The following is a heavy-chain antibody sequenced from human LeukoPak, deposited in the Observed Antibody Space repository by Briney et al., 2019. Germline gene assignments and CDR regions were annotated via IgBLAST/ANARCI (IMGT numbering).Heavy chain of an antibody. CDR1: GFTFSSYT. CDR2: ISSEGSTI. CDR3: AREDYGDAFAY. J-gene: IGHJ4*02. D-gene: IGHD4-17*01. V-gene: IGHV3-48*01. Sequence: GGSLRLSCAASGFTFSSYTMNWVRQAPGKGLEWVSYISSEGSTIYYADSMKGRFTISRDNAKNSLYLQMNSLRAEDTAVYYCAREDYGDAFAYWGQGTLVTVSS.